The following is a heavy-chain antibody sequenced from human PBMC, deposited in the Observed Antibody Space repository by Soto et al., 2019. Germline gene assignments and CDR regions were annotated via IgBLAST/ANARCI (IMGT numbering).Heavy chain of an antibody. CDR1: GGSISSGGYY. CDR2: IYYSGST. CDR3: ARAIGGNNWNPNWFDS. V-gene: IGHV4-31*03. J-gene: IGHJ5*01. D-gene: IGHD1-20*01. Sequence: SETLSLTCTVSGGSISSGGYYWSWIRQHPGKGLEWIGYIYYSGSTYYNPSLKSRVTISVDTSKNQFSLKLSSVTAADTAVYYCARAIGGNNWNPNWFDSWGQGTKVTVSS.